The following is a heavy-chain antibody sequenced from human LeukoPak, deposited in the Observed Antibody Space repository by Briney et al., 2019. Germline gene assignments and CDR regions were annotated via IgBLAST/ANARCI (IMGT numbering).Heavy chain of an antibody. V-gene: IGHV3-7*01. CDR2: IKQDGSEK. Sequence: GGSLRLSXAASGFTFSSYWMSWVRQAPGKGLEWVANIKQDGSEKYYVDSVKGRFTISRDNAKNSLYLQMNSLRAEDTAVYYCASSNNDFWSGYYGNFDYWGQRTLVTVSS. CDR3: ASSNNDFWSGYYGNFDY. J-gene: IGHJ4*02. D-gene: IGHD3-3*01. CDR1: GFTFSSYW.